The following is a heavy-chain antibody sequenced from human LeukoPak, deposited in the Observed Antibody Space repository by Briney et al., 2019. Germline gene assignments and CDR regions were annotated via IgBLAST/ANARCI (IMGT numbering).Heavy chain of an antibody. CDR1: GGSFSGYS. CDR3: ARGRLLMWFDP. CDR2: INHSGST. Sequence: SETLSLTCAVYGGSFSGYSWSWIRQPPGKGLEWIGEINHSGSTNYNPSLKSRVTISVDTSKKRFSLKLSSVTAADTAVYYCARGRLLMWFDPWGQGTLVTVSS. J-gene: IGHJ5*02. V-gene: IGHV4-34*01. D-gene: IGHD3-16*01.